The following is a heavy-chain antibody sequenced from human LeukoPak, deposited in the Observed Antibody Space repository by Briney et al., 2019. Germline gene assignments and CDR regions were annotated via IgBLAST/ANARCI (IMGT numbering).Heavy chain of an antibody. V-gene: IGHV3-23*01. J-gene: IGHJ4*02. CDR3: AKGNVLLWFGDLLGHFDY. CDR2: ISDSGGRT. Sequence: TGGSLRLSCAASGLTFSSNAMSWVRQAPGKGLEWVSAISDSGGRTYYADSVKGRFTISRDNSKNTLYLQMNSLRAEDTAVYYCAKGNVLLWFGDLLGHFDYWGQGTLVTVSS. CDR1: GLTFSSNA. D-gene: IGHD3-10*01.